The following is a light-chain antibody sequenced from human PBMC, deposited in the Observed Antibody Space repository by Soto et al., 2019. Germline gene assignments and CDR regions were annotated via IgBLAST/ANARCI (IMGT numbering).Light chain of an antibody. V-gene: IGKV3-20*01. Sequence: EILLTQSRGTLSLSPGDSDARSRRDSEGVASNYLAWYQQKRGQATRILIYTESSRATGIQDRFSGGGSGADFTLTISRMEPEDSAVYYCKQSGSSQWTLGTGNKVDLK. J-gene: IGKJ1*01. CDR3: KQSGSSQWT. CDR2: TES. CDR1: EGVASNY.